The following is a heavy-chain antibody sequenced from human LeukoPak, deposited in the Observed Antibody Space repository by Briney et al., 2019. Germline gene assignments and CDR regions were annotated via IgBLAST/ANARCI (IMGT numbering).Heavy chain of an antibody. CDR1: GYTSTNYG. V-gene: IGHV1-18*01. CDR3: ARDYYDSSGYPPLNFQH. CDR2: ISAYNGNA. Sequence: ASVKVSCKASGYTSTNYGISWVRQAPGQGLEWMGWISAYNGNANYAQRLQGRGTMTTDPSTSTAYMEMRTLRSDDTAVYYCARDYYDSSGYPPLNFQHWGQGTLVTVSS. D-gene: IGHD3-22*01. J-gene: IGHJ1*01.